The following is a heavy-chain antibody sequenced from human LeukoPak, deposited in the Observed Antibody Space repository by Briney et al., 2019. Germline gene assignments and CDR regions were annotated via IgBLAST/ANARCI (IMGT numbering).Heavy chain of an antibody. CDR1: GFTFSDYG. CDR2: ISNDGGYE. CDR3: ARATLVRGVINDLDY. V-gene: IGHV3-30*03. D-gene: IGHD3-10*01. J-gene: IGHJ4*02. Sequence: PGGSLRLSCAASGFTFSDYGVHWVRQAPGEGLEWVAVISNDGGYEHYADSVKGRFTISRDNSKNSLYLQMNSLRPEDTAVYYCARATLVRGVINDLDYWGQGTLVTVSS.